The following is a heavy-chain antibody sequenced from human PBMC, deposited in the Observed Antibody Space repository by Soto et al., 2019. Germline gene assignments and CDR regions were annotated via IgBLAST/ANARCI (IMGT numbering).Heavy chain of an antibody. D-gene: IGHD3-3*01. J-gene: IGHJ6*02. CDR2: IIPMFGSA. CDR3: AVSLYGVVLHYYYRMDV. Sequence: QVQLVQSGAEVRKPGSSVKVSCKASGGSFSSFAFSWVRQAPGQGLEWMGGIIPMFGSANYAAEFLGRVTCIADDSSSTEYMQIRRLELEVTVFYYCAVSLYGVVLHYYYRMDVWGPGTSVTVSS. V-gene: IGHV1-69*01. CDR1: GGSFSSFA.